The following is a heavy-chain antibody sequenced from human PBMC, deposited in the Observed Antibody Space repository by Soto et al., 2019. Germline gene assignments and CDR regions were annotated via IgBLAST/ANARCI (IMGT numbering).Heavy chain of an antibody. CDR2: ISSSSSTI. D-gene: IGHD2-2*01. J-gene: IGHJ5*02. V-gene: IGHV3-48*01. Sequence: EVQLVESGGGLVQPGGSLRLSCVASGVTLSSYSMNWVRQAPGKGLEWVSYISSSSSTILYADSVKGRFTISRDNAKNSLYLQVNSLRADDTAMYYCATKTIMAPAGGSWGQGTLVTVSS. CDR3: ATKTIMAPAGGS. CDR1: GVTLSSYS.